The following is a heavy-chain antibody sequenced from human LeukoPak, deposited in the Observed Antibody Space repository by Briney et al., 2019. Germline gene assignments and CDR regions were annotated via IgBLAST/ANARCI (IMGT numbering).Heavy chain of an antibody. Sequence: GASVKVSCKASGYTFTSYTISWVRQAPGQGLEWMGRIIPILGIASYAQKFQGRATITADKSTSTAYMELSSLRSEDTAVYYCASTRGPEYSSSDFDYWGQGTLVTVSS. CDR2: IIPILGIA. V-gene: IGHV1-69*02. CDR1: GYTFTSYT. D-gene: IGHD6-6*01. CDR3: ASTRGPEYSSSDFDY. J-gene: IGHJ4*02.